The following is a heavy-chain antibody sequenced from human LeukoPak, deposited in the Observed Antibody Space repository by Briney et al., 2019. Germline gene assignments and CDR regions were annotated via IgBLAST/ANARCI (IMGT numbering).Heavy chain of an antibody. V-gene: IGHV4-59*01. J-gene: IGHJ5*02. D-gene: IGHD2-15*01. CDR2: IYYSGST. Sequence: SETLSLTCTVSGGSISSYYWSWIRQPPGKGLEWIGYIYYSGSTNYNPSLKSRVTISVDTSKNQFSLKLSSVTAADTAVYYCARAEGDYGYCSGGSCHGAARGYNWFDPWGQGTLVTVSS. CDR3: ARAEGDYGYCSGGSCHGAARGYNWFDP. CDR1: GGSISSYY.